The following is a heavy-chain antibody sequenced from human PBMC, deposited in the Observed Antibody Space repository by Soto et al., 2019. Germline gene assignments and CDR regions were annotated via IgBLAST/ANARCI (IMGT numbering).Heavy chain of an antibody. CDR3: ASQGY. Sequence: QVQLQESGPGLVKPSETLSLTCTVSGGSISNYYWSWIRQPPGKGLEWIGYIYYSGSTNYNPSLKSRVTISVDTSKSQFSLKLSSVTAADTAVYYCASQGYWGQGTLVTVSS. CDR1: GGSISNYY. CDR2: IYYSGST. V-gene: IGHV4-59*01. J-gene: IGHJ4*02.